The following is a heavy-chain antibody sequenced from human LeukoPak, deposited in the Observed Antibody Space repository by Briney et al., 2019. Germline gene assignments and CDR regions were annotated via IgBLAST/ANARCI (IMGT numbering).Heavy chain of an antibody. CDR2: ISSSSSYI. J-gene: IGHJ5*02. CDR1: GFTFSSYS. D-gene: IGHD3-9*01. CDR3: ARSAAYYDILTGYYDWFDP. Sequence: KSGGSLRLSCAASGFTFSSYSMNWVRQAPGKGLEWVSFISSSSSYIYYADSVKGRFTISRDNAKNSLYLQMNSLRAEDTAVYYCARSAAYYDILTGYYDWFDPWGQGTLVTVSS. V-gene: IGHV3-21*01.